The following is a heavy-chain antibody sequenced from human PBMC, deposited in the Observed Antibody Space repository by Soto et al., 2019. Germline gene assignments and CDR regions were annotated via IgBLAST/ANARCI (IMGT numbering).Heavy chain of an antibody. CDR3: AKEKISTSCCNWFDP. J-gene: IGHJ5*02. Sequence: LRDPCGVAECIIRSYARSRVRQAPGKGLEWVSAISGSGGSTYYADSVKGRFTISRDNSKNTLFLQMNSLRAEDTAAYYCAKEKISTSCCNWFDPWGQGTLVTVSS. V-gene: IGHV3-23*01. D-gene: IGHD2-2*01. CDR2: ISGSGGST. CDR1: ECIIRSYA.